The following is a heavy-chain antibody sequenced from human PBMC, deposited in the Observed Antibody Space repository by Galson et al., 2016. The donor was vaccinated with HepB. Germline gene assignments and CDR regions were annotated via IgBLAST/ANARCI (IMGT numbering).Heavy chain of an antibody. J-gene: IGHJ4*02. CDR2: TSYDGSNE. D-gene: IGHD3-10*01. V-gene: IGHV3-30*15. CDR1: GFTFSSYT. Sequence: SLRLSCAASGFTFSSYTVNWVRQAPGKGLEWVAVTSYDGSNEYYAESVKGRFTISRDNSKSTLYLQMSSLRTEDTAVYYCARGSYYYGSGSYPHPWGYYFDYRGQGTLVTVSS. CDR3: ARGSYYYGSGSYPHPWGYYFDY.